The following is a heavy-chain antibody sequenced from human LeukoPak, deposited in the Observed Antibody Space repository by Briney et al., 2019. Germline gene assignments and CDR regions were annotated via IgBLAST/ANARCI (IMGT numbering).Heavy chain of an antibody. J-gene: IGHJ5*02. CDR1: GYTFTGYY. CDR2: INPNTGGT. D-gene: IGHD6-13*01. Sequence: GASVKVSCKASGYTFTGYYIHWVRQAPGQGLEWMGRINPNTGGTDYAQKFQGRVTMPRDTSITTAYMELSRLTSDDTAIYYCAKVPPSITAAGNWLAPWGQGALVTVSS. CDR3: AKVPPSITAAGNWLAP. V-gene: IGHV1-2*06.